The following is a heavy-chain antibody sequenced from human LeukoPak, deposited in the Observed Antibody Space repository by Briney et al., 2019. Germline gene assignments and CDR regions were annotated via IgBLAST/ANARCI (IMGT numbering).Heavy chain of an antibody. V-gene: IGHV4-61*08. CDR1: GGSISSGDYY. J-gene: IGHJ3*02. CDR3: ARDTNLRDSFDI. CDR2: IYYSGST. D-gene: IGHD2-8*01. Sequence: SETLSLTCTVSGGSISSGDYYWSWIRQPPGKGLEWIGYIYYSGSTNYNPSLKSRVTISVDTSKNQFSLKVTSVTAADTAVYYCARDTNLRDSFDIWGQGTMVTVSP.